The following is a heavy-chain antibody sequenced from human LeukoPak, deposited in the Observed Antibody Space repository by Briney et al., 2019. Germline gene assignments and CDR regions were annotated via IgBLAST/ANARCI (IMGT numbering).Heavy chain of an antibody. J-gene: IGHJ4*02. CDR1: GYTFTSYD. CDR2: INPSGGST. D-gene: IGHD3-10*01. V-gene: IGHV1-46*01. Sequence: RASVKVSCKASGYTFTSYDINWVRQATGQGLEWMGIINPSGGSTSYAQKFQGRVTMTRDTSTSTVYMELGSLRSEDTAVYYCARGRSGTPGAFDYWGQGTLVTVSS. CDR3: ARGRSGTPGAFDY.